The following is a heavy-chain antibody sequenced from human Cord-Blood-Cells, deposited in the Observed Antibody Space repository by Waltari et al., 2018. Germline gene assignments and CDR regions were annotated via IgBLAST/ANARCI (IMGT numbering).Heavy chain of an antibody. CDR2: IYYSGST. J-gene: IGHJ4*02. CDR3: ARAGFDRGYYDSSGYFDY. CDR1: GGSISSYY. Sequence: QVQLQESGPGLVKPSETLYLTCTVSGGSISSYYWSWIRQPPGKGLEWIGYIYYSGSTNYNPSLKSRVTISVDTSKNQFSLKLSSVTAADTAVYYCARAGFDRGYYDSSGYFDYWGQGTLVTVSS. D-gene: IGHD3-22*01. V-gene: IGHV4-59*01.